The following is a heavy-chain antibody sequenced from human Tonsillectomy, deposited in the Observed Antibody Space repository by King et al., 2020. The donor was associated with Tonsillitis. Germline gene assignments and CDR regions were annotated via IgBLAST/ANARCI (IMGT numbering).Heavy chain of an antibody. CDR2: IYPGDSDT. CDR3: ARGLYCTSASCPFDY. D-gene: IGHD2-2*01. Sequence: VQLVESGAEVRKPGESLKISCKVSGYSFTTYCIGWERQMPGKGLEWMGIIYPGDSDTRYSPSFQGQVTISADKSISTAYLQWSSLKASDTAMYYCARGLYCTSASCPFDYWGQGTLVTVSS. CDR1: GYSFTTYC. J-gene: IGHJ4*02. V-gene: IGHV5-51*03.